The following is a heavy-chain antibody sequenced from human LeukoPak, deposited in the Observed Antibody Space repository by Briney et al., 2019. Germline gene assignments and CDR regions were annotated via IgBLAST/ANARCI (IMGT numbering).Heavy chain of an antibody. Sequence: GGSLRLSCTASGFTFSSYAIHWVRQAPGKGLEWVANIKQDGSEKYYVDSVKGRFTISRDNAKNSLYLQMNSLRAEDTAVYYCARSSHSGCFDYWGQGTLVTVSS. V-gene: IGHV3-7*01. J-gene: IGHJ4*02. CDR3: ARSSHSGCFDY. D-gene: IGHD3-10*01. CDR1: GFTFSSYA. CDR2: IKQDGSEK.